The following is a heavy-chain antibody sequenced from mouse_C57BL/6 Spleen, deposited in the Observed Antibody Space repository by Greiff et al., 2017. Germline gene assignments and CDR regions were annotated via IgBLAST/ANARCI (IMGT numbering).Heavy chain of an antibody. Sequence: EVKLMESGPGLVKPSQSLSLTCSVTGYSITSGYYWNWIRQFPGNKLEWMGYISYDGSNNYNPSLKNRISITRDTSKNQFFLKLNSVTTEDTATYYCAREGSMMVTTLMAMDYWGQGTSVTVSS. D-gene: IGHD2-3*01. J-gene: IGHJ4*01. CDR3: AREGSMMVTTLMAMDY. CDR1: GYSITSGYY. CDR2: ISYDGSN. V-gene: IGHV3-6*01.